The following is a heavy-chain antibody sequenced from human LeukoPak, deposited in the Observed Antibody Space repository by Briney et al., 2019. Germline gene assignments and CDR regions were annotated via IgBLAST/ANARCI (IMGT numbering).Heavy chain of an antibody. D-gene: IGHD3-10*01. CDR1: GLTVSSNY. J-gene: IGHJ4*02. CDR2: IYSGGST. V-gene: IGHV3-53*01. Sequence: GGSLRLSCAASGLTVSSNYMSWVRQAPGEGLEWVSVIYSGGSTYYADSVKGRFTISRDNSKNTLYLQMNSLRAEDTAVYYCARVNLGALDYWGQGTLVTVSS. CDR3: ARVNLGALDY.